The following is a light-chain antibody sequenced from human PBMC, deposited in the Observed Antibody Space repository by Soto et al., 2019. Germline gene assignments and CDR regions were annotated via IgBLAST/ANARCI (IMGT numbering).Light chain of an antibody. CDR1: QSVTTSY. V-gene: IGKV3-20*01. CDR3: QHYGSSPR. Sequence: EIVLTQSPGTLSLSPGERATLSCRASQSVTTSYLAWYQRKPGQAPRLLIYGASSRATGIPNRFSGSGSGTDFTLTSSRLEPEDCAVYYCQHYGSSPRFGQGTKVEIK. CDR2: GAS. J-gene: IGKJ1*01.